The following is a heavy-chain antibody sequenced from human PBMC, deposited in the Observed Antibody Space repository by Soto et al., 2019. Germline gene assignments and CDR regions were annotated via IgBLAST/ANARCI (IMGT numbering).Heavy chain of an antibody. CDR2: ISAYNGNT. D-gene: IGHD6-6*01. CDR3: ARAWCYSSSSVCVLFDP. J-gene: IGHJ5*02. CDR1: GYTFTSYG. V-gene: IGHV1-18*01. Sequence: ASVKVSCKASGYTFTSYGISWVRQAPGQGLEWMGWISAYNGNTNYAQKLQGRVTVTTDTSTSTAYMELRSLRSDDTAVYYCARAWCYSSSSVCVLFDPWAQRTLVTVSS.